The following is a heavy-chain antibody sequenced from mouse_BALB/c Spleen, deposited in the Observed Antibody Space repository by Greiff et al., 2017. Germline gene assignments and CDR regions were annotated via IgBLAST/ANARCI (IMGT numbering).Heavy chain of an antibody. CDR1: GFTFTDYY. CDR3: ARDSVIPMDY. CDR2: IRNKANGYTT. J-gene: IGHJ4*01. V-gene: IGHV7-3*02. D-gene: IGHD1-2*01. Sequence: EVKLMESGGGLVQPGGSLRLSCATSGFTFTDYYMSWVRQPPGKALEWLGFIRNKANGYTTEYSASVKGRFTISRDNSQSILYLQMNTLRAEDSATYYCARDSVIPMDYWGQGTSVTVYS.